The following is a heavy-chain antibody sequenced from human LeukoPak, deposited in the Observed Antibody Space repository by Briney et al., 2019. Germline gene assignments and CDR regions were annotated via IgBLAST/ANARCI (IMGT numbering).Heavy chain of an antibody. J-gene: IGHJ4*02. Sequence: AGGSLRLSCAASGFTFSSYNMNWVRQAPGKGLEWVSSISSSSSYIYYAGSVKGRFTISRDNAKNSLYLQMNSLRAEDTALYYCARVRGSYFIFDLWGQGTLVTVSS. CDR1: GFTFSSYN. D-gene: IGHD1-26*01. CDR3: ARVRGSYFIFDL. V-gene: IGHV3-21*01. CDR2: ISSSSSYI.